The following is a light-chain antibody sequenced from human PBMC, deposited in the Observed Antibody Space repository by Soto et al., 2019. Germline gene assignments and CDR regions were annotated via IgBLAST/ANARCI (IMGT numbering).Light chain of an antibody. J-gene: IGKJ4*01. V-gene: IGKV1-5*03. Sequence: DSQMTQYPSTLSASVGDRVTITCRASQSISTWLAWYQQKPGKAPKILISKASTLQSGVPPRFSGSGSGTEFTLTISSLQPVDFATYYCQQYESYPMTFGGGTKVEIK. CDR2: KAS. CDR1: QSISTW. CDR3: QQYESYPMT.